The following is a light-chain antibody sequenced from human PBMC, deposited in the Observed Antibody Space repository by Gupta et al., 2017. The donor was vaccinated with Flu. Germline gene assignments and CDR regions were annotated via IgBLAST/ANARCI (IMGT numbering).Light chain of an antibody. J-gene: IGLJ2*01. Sequence: QSALTQPRSVSGSPGQSVTISCTGTSSDVGHYNYVSWYQQHPGKPPKLIIYDVTKRPSGVPERFTGSNSGNTASLTISGRQAEDEDYYHCYSFGGAPLFGGGTKLTVL. CDR2: DVT. V-gene: IGLV2-11*01. CDR1: SSDVGHYNY. CDR3: YSFGGAPL.